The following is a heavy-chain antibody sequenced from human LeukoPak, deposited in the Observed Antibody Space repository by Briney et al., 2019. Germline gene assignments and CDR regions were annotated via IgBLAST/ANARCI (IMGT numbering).Heavy chain of an antibody. V-gene: IGHV5-51*01. CDR1: GYSFTSYW. Sequence: GESLKISCKGSGYSFTSYWIGWVRQMPGKGLEWMGIIYPSDSDTRYSPSFQGQVTISADKSISTAYLQWSSLKASDTAMYYCARRQYYYDSSGYYYDYWGQGTLVTVSS. CDR2: IYPSDSDT. CDR3: ARRQYYYDSSGYYYDY. D-gene: IGHD3-22*01. J-gene: IGHJ4*02.